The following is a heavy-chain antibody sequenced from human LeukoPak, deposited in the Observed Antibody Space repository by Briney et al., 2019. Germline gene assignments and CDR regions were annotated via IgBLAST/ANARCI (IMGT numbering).Heavy chain of an antibody. J-gene: IGHJ4*02. Sequence: VASVKVSCKASGGTFSSYAISWVRQAPGQGLEWMGRIIPILGIANYAQKFQGRVTITADKSTSTAYMELSSLRPEDTAVYYCASTYGSGSYADEWGQGTLVTVSS. D-gene: IGHD3-10*01. CDR1: GGTFSSYA. CDR2: IIPILGIA. V-gene: IGHV1-69*04. CDR3: ASTYGSGSYADE.